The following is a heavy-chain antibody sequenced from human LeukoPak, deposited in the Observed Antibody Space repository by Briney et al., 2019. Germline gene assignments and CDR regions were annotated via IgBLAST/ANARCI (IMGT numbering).Heavy chain of an antibody. D-gene: IGHD6-19*01. Sequence: GGSLRLSCAASGFTVSSNYMSWVRQAPGKGLEWVSVIYSGGGTYYADSVKGRFTISRDNSKNTLYLQTNSLRAEDTAVYYCARDLGGSSGWYDYWGQGSLVTVSS. CDR1: GFTVSSNY. CDR2: IYSGGGT. J-gene: IGHJ4*02. CDR3: ARDLGGSSGWYDY. V-gene: IGHV3-53*01.